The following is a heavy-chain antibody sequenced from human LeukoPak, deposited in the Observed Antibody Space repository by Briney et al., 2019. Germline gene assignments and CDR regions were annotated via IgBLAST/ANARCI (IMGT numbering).Heavy chain of an antibody. CDR1: GFILSDYW. D-gene: IGHD3-22*01. CDR2: IKFDGSEI. Sequence: PGGSLRLSRAASGFILSDYWMTWVRQAPGKGLECVGNIKFDGSEIYYLDSVRGRFSISRDNAKNSLYLQMNSLRVEDTAVYYCTRDLNHDSSGWGQGTLVTVSS. CDR3: TRDLNHDSSG. V-gene: IGHV3-7*01. J-gene: IGHJ4*02.